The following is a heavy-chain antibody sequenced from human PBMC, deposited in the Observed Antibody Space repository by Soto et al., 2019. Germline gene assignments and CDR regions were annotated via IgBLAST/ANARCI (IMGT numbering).Heavy chain of an antibody. CDR2: IYYSGST. V-gene: IGHV4-59*01. Sequence: SETLSLTCTVSGGSISSYYWSWIRQPPGKGLEWIGYIYYSGSTNYNPSLKSRVTISVDTSKNQFSLKLSSVTAADTAVYYCARVSSRGNWYFDLWGRGTLVTVSS. D-gene: IGHD6-13*01. CDR1: GGSISSYY. J-gene: IGHJ2*01. CDR3: ARVSSRGNWYFDL.